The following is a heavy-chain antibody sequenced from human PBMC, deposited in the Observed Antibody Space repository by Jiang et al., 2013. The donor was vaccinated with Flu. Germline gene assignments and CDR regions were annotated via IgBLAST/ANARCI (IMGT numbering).Heavy chain of an antibody. CDR3: ARPHDYGDYGVSY. CDR2: IYPGDSDT. Sequence: PGKGLEWMGIIYPGDSDTRYQPVLPKAQVTISADKSISTAYLQWSSLKASDTAMYYCARPHDYGDYGVSYWGQGTLVTVSS. V-gene: IGHV5-51*01. D-gene: IGHD4-17*01. J-gene: IGHJ4*02.